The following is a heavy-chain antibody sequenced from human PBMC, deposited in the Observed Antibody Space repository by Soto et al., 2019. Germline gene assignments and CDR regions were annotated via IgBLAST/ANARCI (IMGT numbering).Heavy chain of an antibody. V-gene: IGHV1-3*01. CDR1: GYTFTSYA. CDR3: AGEIMGYCYYHGMGV. J-gene: IGHJ6*04. Sequence: ASVKVSCNASGYTFTSYAIHCVCRAPGQRLEWMGWINAGNGNTKYSQKFQGRVTITRDTSASTAYMELSSLRSEYTAVYYCAGEIMGYCYYHGMGVRGKGTTGTVSS. D-gene: IGHD1-26*01. CDR2: INAGNGNT.